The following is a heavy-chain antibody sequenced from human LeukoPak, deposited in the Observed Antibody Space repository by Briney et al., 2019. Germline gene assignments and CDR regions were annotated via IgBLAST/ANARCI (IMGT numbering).Heavy chain of an antibody. CDR2: ISYDGSNK. CDR3: AKVRGDIVVVPAAISDGMDV. CDR1: GFTFSSYG. Sequence: GGSLRLSCAASGFTFSSYGMHWVRQAPGKGLEWVAVISYDGSNKYYADSVKGRFTISRDNSKNTLYLQMNSLRVEDTAVYYCAKVRGDIVVVPAAISDGMDVWGQGTTVTVSS. D-gene: IGHD2-2*02. J-gene: IGHJ6*02. V-gene: IGHV3-30*18.